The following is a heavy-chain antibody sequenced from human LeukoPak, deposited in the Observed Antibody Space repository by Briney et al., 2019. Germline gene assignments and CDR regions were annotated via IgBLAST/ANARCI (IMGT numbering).Heavy chain of an antibody. J-gene: IGHJ4*02. V-gene: IGHV3-23*01. CDR2: LSDSGGDT. CDR3: AKDPYGTRYFDY. CDR1: GFTFSRNA. Sequence: GGSLRLSCAASGFTFSRNAMSWVRQAPGKGLEWVSSLSDSGGDTNYADSVKGRFTISRDNSKNTLYLQMNSLRAEDTAVYYCAKDPYGTRYFDYWGQGTLVTVSS. D-gene: IGHD2-2*01.